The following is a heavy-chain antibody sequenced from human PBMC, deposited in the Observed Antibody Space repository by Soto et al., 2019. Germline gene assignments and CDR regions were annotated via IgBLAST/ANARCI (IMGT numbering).Heavy chain of an antibody. D-gene: IGHD2-8*01. V-gene: IGHV3-7*01. J-gene: IGHJ4*02. CDR1: GFTFSSYW. CDR3: ATERLSNY. Sequence: WVSLRLSCAASGFTFSSYWMSWVRQAPGKGLEWVANIKQDGSEKYYVDSVKGRFSISRDNAKNSLYLQMNSLRAEDTAVYYCATERLSNYWGQGTLVTVSS. CDR2: IKQDGSEK.